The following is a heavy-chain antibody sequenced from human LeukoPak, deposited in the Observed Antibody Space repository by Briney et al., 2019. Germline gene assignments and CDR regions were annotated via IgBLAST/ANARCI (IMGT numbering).Heavy chain of an antibody. CDR3: ARRRLGELLPPTFDP. J-gene: IGHJ5*02. V-gene: IGHV5-51*01. D-gene: IGHD3-10*01. CDR1: GYSFTSYW. CDR2: IYPGDSDT. Sequence: GESLKISCKGSGYSFTSYWIGWVRQMPGKGLEWMGIIYPGDSDTRYNPSFQGRVTISADKSISTAYLQWSSLKASDTAMYYCARRRLGELLPPTFDPWGQGTLVPVSS.